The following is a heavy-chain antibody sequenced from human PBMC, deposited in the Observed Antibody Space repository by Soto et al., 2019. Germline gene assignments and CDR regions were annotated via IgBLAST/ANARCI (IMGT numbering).Heavy chain of an antibody. D-gene: IGHD2-15*01. CDR1: AFTFSNNG. CDR2: ISYDGNNK. Sequence: QVQLVESGGGVVQPGRSLRLSCAASAFTFSNNGIHWVRQAPGKGLEWVAVISYDGNNKYYADSVKGRLTISRDNSKNTVYLQMNNLRAEDTAMYYCAKGGGGNYLTYYYYYGRDVWGQGTTVTVSS. J-gene: IGHJ6*02. V-gene: IGHV3-30*18. CDR3: AKGGGGNYLTYYYYYGRDV.